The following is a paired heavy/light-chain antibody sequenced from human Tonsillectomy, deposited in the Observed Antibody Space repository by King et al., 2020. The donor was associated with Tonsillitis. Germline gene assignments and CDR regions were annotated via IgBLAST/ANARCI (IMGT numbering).Light chain of an antibody. J-gene: IGKJ2*01. V-gene: IGKV1-33*01. CDR1: QDINNY. Sequence: DIQMTQSPSSLSASVGDRVTITCQASQDINNYLNWYQQKPGKAPKLLIYDASNLETGVPSRFSGSGSGTDFTFTISSLQPEDIATYFCQQYDNVPSYTFGQGTKLEIK. CDR2: DAS. CDR3: QQYDNVPSYT.
Heavy chain of an antibody. CDR3: ARIWGSYLGSFDY. CDR1: GFTVSSNY. V-gene: IGHV3-53*02. Sequence: EVQLVETGGGLIQPGGSLRLSCAASGFTVSSNYMGWVRQAPGKGLEWVSVIYSGGSTYYSDSVKGRFTISRDNSKNTLYLQMNSLRVEDTAVYYCARIWGSYLGSFDYWGQGTLVTVSS. D-gene: IGHD3-16*02. J-gene: IGHJ4*02. CDR2: IYSGGST.